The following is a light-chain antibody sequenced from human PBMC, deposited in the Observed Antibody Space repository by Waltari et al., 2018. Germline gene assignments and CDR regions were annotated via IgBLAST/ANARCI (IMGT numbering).Light chain of an antibody. CDR1: QGISSY. V-gene: IGKV1-9*01. Sequence: DIQLTQSPSFLSASVGDRVTITCRASQGISSYVAWYQQNPGKAPRLLIHSASTLQSGVPSGFSGSGSGTEFTLTISSLQPEDFASYYCQQLSSQPLTFGGGTKVEI. CDR2: SAS. J-gene: IGKJ4*01. CDR3: QQLSSQPLT.